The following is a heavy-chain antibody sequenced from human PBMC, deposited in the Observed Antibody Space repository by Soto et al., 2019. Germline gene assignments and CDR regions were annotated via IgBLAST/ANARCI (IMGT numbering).Heavy chain of an antibody. V-gene: IGHV1-69*08. J-gene: IGHJ2*01. Sequence: QVQLVQSGAEVKKPGSSVKVSCTASGGTFSSYTISWVRQAPGQGLEWMGRIIPILGIANYAQKFQGRVTITADKSTSNAYMELSSLRSEDTAVYYCARDLGTDSSSVGYWYYYLRGRGTLVTVSS. CDR2: IIPILGIA. CDR1: GGTFSSYT. D-gene: IGHD6-6*01. CDR3: ARDLGTDSSSVGYWYYYL.